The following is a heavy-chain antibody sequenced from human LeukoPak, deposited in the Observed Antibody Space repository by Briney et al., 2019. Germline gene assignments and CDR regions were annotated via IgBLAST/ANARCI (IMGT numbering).Heavy chain of an antibody. CDR1: GFTFSSYA. CDR2: ISYDGSNK. D-gene: IGHD2-2*02. Sequence: GRSLRLSCAASGFTFSSYAMHWVRQAPGKGLEWVAVISYDGSNKYYADSVKGRFTISRDNSKNTLYLQMNSLRAEDTAVYYCARGRCSSTSCYTVGGAFDYWGQGTLATVSS. J-gene: IGHJ4*02. V-gene: IGHV3-30*01. CDR3: ARGRCSSTSCYTVGGAFDY.